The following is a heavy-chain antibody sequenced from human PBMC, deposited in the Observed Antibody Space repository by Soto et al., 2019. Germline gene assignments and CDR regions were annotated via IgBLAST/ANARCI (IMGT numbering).Heavy chain of an antibody. CDR1: GFSLSTSGVG. CDR2: IYWDDDK. V-gene: IGHV2-5*02. J-gene: IGHJ5*02. D-gene: IGHD2-15*01. CDR3: ARQGGYCSGGSCYSRWFDP. Sequence: QITLKESGPTLVKPTQTLTLTCTFSGFSLSTSGVGVGWIRQPPGKALEWLALIYWDDDKRYSPSLKSRLTITEDTCKNQLVLTMTNMDPVDTATYYCARQGGYCSGGSCYSRWFDPWGQGTLVTVSS.